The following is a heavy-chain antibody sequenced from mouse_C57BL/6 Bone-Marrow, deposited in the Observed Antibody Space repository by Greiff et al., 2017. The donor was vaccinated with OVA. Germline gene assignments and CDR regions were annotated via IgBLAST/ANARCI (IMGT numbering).Heavy chain of an antibody. CDR1: GYSITSGYY. CDR2: ISYDGSN. CDR3: ARDRTGSAY. D-gene: IGHD4-1*01. Sequence: EVQLQESGPGLVKPSQSLSLTCSVTGYSITSGYYWNWIRQFPGNKLEWMGYISYDGSNNYNPSLKNRISITRDTSKNQFFLKLNSVTTEDTATYYCARDRTGSAYWGQGTLVTVSA. V-gene: IGHV3-6*01. J-gene: IGHJ3*01.